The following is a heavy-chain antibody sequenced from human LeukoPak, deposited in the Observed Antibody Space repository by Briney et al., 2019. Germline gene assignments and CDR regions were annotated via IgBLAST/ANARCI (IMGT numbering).Heavy chain of an antibody. CDR2: ISYDGSNK. CDR1: GFTFSSYG. J-gene: IGHJ5*02. CDR3: AKDPVRGYSGYDFGSWFDP. V-gene: IGHV3-30*18. D-gene: IGHD5-12*01. Sequence: PGGSLRLSCAASGFTFSSYGMHWVRQAPGKGLEWVAVISYDGSNKYYADSVKGRFTISRDNSKNTLYLQMNSLRAEDTAVYYCAKDPVRGYSGYDFGSWFDPWGQGTLVTVSS.